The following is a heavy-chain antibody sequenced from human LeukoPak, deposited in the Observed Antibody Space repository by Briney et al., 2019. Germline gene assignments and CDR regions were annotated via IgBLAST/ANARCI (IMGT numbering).Heavy chain of an antibody. CDR3: ARGIFAEKWELPPGSFDY. CDR2: IYYSGST. D-gene: IGHD1-7*01. CDR1: GGSISSYY. J-gene: IGHJ4*02. Sequence: ASETLSLTCTVSGGSISSYYWSWIRQPPGKGLEWIGYIYYSGSTNYNPSLKSRVTISVDTSKNQFSLKLRSVTATDTAVYFCARGIFAEKWELPPGSFDYWGQGTLVTVSS. V-gene: IGHV4-59*01.